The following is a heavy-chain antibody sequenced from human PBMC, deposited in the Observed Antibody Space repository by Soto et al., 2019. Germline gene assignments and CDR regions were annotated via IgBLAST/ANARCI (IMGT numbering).Heavy chain of an antibody. D-gene: IGHD3-10*01. V-gene: IGHV4-59*01. J-gene: IGHJ3*02. CDR2: IYYSGST. CDR3: ARVWGGAFDI. Sequence: QVQLQESGPGLVKPSETLSLTCTVSGGSISSYYWSWIRQPPGKGLEWIGYIYYSGSTNYNPSLKSRVTISVDTSKNQFSLKLSSVTAADTAVYYCARVWGGAFDIWGQGTMFPVSS. CDR1: GGSISSYY.